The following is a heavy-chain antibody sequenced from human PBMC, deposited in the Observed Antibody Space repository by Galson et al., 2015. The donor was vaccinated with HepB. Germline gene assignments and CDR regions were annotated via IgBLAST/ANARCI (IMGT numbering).Heavy chain of an antibody. J-gene: IGHJ6*02. V-gene: IGHV4-4*02. Sequence: TLSLTCAVSGGSISSSNWWSWVRQPPGKGLEWIGEIYHSGSTNYNPSLKSRVTISVDKSKNQFSLKLSSVTAADTAVYYCARDQIAVAGEGRYYGMDVWGQGTTVTVSS. CDR3: ARDQIAVAGEGRYYGMDV. D-gene: IGHD6-19*01. CDR1: GGSISSSNW. CDR2: IYHSGST.